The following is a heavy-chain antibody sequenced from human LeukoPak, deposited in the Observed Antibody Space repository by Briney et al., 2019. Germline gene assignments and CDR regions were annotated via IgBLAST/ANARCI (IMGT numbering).Heavy chain of an antibody. Sequence: GGSLRLSCTASGFTFSDYYMSWIRQAPGKGLEWVSVISGSGGSTYYADSVKGRFTISRDNSKNTLYVQMNSLRAEDTAVYYCAKGTIRSYDYWGQGTLVTVSS. CDR3: AKGTIRSYDY. CDR1: GFTFSDYY. D-gene: IGHD3-3*02. CDR2: ISGSGGST. V-gene: IGHV3-23*01. J-gene: IGHJ4*02.